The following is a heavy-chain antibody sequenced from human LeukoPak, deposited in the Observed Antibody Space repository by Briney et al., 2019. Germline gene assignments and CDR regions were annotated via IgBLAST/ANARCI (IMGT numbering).Heavy chain of an antibody. CDR2: IYYSGST. Sequence: SETLSLTCTVSGGSISSYYWSWIRQPPGKGLEWIGYIYYSGSTNYNPSLKSRVTVSVDTSKNQFSLKLSSVTAADTAVYYCAALSGSYIDYWGQGTLVTVSS. D-gene: IGHD1-26*01. J-gene: IGHJ4*02. CDR3: AALSGSYIDY. CDR1: GGSISSYY. V-gene: IGHV4-59*01.